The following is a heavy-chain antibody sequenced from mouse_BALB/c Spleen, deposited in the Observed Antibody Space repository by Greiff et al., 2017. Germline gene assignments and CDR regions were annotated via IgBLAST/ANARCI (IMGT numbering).Heavy chain of an antibody. CDR2: IDPSNSAT. Sequence: QVQLQQSGPELVRPGASVKMSCKASGYTFTSYWMHWVKQRPGQGLEWMGMIDPSNSATRLNQKFKDKATLNVDKSSNTAYMQLGSLTSEDSAVYYCTRRSGRYDGWYFDVWGAGTTVTVSS. D-gene: IGHD2-14*01. CDR1: GYTFTSYW. CDR3: TRRSGRYDGWYFDV. V-gene: IGHV1S127*01. J-gene: IGHJ1*01.